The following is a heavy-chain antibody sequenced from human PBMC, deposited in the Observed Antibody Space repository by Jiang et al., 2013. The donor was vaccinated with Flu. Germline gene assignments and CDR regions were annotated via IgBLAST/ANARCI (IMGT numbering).Heavy chain of an antibody. CDR1: GFTFSSYA. V-gene: IGHV3-23*04. CDR3: ASPLTRWELLTGFHDAFDI. CDR2: ISGSGGST. Sequence: VQLVESGGGLVQPGGSLRLSCAASGFTFSSYAMSWVRQAPGKGLEWVSAISGSGGSTYYADSVKGRFTISRDNSKSTLYLQMNSLRAEDTAVYYCASPLTRWELLTGFHDAFDIWGQGTMVTVSS. J-gene: IGHJ3*02. D-gene: IGHD1-26*01.